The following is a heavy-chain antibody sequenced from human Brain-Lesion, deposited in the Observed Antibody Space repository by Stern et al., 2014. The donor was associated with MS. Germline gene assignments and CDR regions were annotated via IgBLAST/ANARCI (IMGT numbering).Heavy chain of an antibody. CDR2: IDNDGSST. V-gene: IGHV3-74*02. Sequence: QLVQSGGDLVQPGGSLRLSCAASGFTFSSFWMHWVRQTPGKGLVWGSRIDNDGSSTTYADSVKGRFTISRDNAKNTLYLQMNSLTAEDTAVYYCARGVVTSTLVDYWGQGTLVTVSS. CDR3: ARGVVTSTLVDY. D-gene: IGHD2-21*02. CDR1: GFTFSSFW. J-gene: IGHJ4*02.